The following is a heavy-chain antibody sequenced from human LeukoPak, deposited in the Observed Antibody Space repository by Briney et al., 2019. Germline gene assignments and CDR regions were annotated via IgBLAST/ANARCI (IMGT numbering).Heavy chain of an antibody. CDR2: ISGSGGST. V-gene: IGHV3-23*01. D-gene: IGHD5-18*01. Sequence: GGSLRLSCAASGFTFSSYTMSWVRQAPGKGLEWVSAISGSGGSTYYADSVKGRFTISRDNSKNTLYLQMNSLRAEDTAVYYCAKGATNGYSYGSSFDYWGQGTLVTVSS. J-gene: IGHJ4*02. CDR1: GFTFSSYT. CDR3: AKGATNGYSYGSSFDY.